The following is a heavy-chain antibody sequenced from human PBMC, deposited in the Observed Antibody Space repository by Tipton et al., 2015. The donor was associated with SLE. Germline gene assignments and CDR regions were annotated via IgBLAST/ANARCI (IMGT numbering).Heavy chain of an antibody. CDR1: GGSISSYY. V-gene: IGHV4-59*01. D-gene: IGHD6-19*01. CDR2: IYYSGST. Sequence: TLSLTCSVSGGSISSYYWSWIRQPPGKGLEWIGYIYYSGSTNYNPSLKSRVTISVDTSKNQFSLNLSSVTAADTAVYYCARARRRQWLDNWGQGTQVTVSS. J-gene: IGHJ4*02. CDR3: ARARRRQWLDN.